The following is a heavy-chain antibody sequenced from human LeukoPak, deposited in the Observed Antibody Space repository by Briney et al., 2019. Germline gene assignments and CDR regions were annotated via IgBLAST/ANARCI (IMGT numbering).Heavy chain of an antibody. Sequence: PGGSLRLSCAASGFTFNSYWMHWVRQAPGKGLVWVSRIKSDGGSTDYADSVEGRFTISRVNAKNTLSLQMDSLGVEDTAVYYCARGGRPPEALGDTFDIWGQGTMVTVSS. CDR3: ARGGRPPEALGDTFDI. CDR1: GFTFNSYW. V-gene: IGHV3-74*01. CDR2: IKSDGGST. D-gene: IGHD1-26*01. J-gene: IGHJ3*02.